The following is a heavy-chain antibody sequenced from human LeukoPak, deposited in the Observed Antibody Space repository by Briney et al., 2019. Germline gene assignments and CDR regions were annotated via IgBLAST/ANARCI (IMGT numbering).Heavy chain of an antibody. V-gene: IGHV3-33*01. Sequence: TGGSLRLSCAASGFTFSSYGMHCVRQTPGKGLEWVAVIWYDGSNKYYADSVKGRFTISRDNSKNTLYLQMNSLRAEDTAVYYCARDDFTVTTGVDYWGQGTLFTVSS. D-gene: IGHD4-17*01. J-gene: IGHJ4*02. CDR2: IWYDGSNK. CDR1: GFTFSSYG. CDR3: ARDDFTVTTGVDY.